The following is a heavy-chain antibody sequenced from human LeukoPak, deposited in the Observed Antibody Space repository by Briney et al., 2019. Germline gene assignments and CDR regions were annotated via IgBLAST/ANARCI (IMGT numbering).Heavy chain of an antibody. CDR2: IYPDDSDT. V-gene: IGHV5-51*01. J-gene: IGHJ3*02. CDR3: ARTETYYGSGSYFDAFDI. CDR1: EYSFPNYC. D-gene: IGHD3-10*01. Sequence: GESLKISCKHSEYSFPNYCVGWVRQMPGKGLEWMGIIYPDDSDTRYSPSFQGRVTISADKSINTAYLEWSSLKASDTATYYCARTETYYGSGSYFDAFDIWGQGTMVTVSS.